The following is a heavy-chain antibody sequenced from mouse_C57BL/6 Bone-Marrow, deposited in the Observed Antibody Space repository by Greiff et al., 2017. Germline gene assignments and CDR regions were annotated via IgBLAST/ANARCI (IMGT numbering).Heavy chain of an antibody. J-gene: IGHJ2*01. Sequence: EVKLMESGGGLVQPGGSLKLSCAASGFTFSDYYMYWVRQTPEKRLEWVAYISNGGGSTYYPDTVKGRFTISRDNAKNTLYLQMSRLKSEDTAMYYCARHYYGSSSYYFDYWGQGTTLTVSS. CDR2: ISNGGGST. V-gene: IGHV5-12*01. D-gene: IGHD1-1*01. CDR1: GFTFSDYY. CDR3: ARHYYGSSSYYFDY.